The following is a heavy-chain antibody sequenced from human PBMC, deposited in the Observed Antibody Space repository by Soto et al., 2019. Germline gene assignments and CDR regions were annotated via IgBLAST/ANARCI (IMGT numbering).Heavy chain of an antibody. CDR2: ISYDGSNK. J-gene: IGHJ4*02. CDR3: ASWEEQQPSSLDTNFDY. D-gene: IGHD6-13*01. Sequence: GGSLRLSCAASGFTFSSYAMHWVRQAPGKGLEWVAVISYDGSNKYYADSVKGRFTISRDNSKNTLYLQMNSLRAEDTAVYYCASWEEQQPSSLDTNFDYWGQGTLVTVSS. CDR1: GFTFSSYA. V-gene: IGHV3-30-3*01.